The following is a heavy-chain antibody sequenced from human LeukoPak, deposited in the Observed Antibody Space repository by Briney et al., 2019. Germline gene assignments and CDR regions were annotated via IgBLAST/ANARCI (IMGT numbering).Heavy chain of an antibody. CDR3: ARHLRGYSYLIGDY. V-gene: IGHV4-61*02. D-gene: IGHD5-18*01. CDR1: GGSISSGSYY. J-gene: IGHJ4*02. Sequence: SETLSLTCTVSGGSISSGSYYWSWIRQPAGKGLEWIGRIYTSGSTNYNPSLKSRVTISVDTSKNQFYLNLSSVTAADTAVFYCARHLRGYSYLIGDYWGQGTLVTVSS. CDR2: IYTSGST.